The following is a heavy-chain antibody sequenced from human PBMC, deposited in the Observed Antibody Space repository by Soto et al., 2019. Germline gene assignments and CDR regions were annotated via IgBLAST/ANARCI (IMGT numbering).Heavy chain of an antibody. CDR1: GYSISSGYY. CDR3: ARAHSLRFAYSGNFDY. CDR2: IYHSGST. Sequence: PSETLSLTCAVSGYSISSGYYWGWIRQPPGKGLEWIGSIYHSGSTYYNPSLKSRVTISVDTSKNQFSLKLSSVTAADTAVYYCARAHSLRFAYSGNFDYWGQGPLVTVYS. J-gene: IGHJ4*02. V-gene: IGHV4-38-2*01. D-gene: IGHD3-10*01.